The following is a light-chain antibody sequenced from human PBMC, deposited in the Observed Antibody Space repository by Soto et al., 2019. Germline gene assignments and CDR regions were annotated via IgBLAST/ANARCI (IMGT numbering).Light chain of an antibody. J-gene: IGKJ4*01. CDR3: QQYNTYSSLT. V-gene: IGKV1-5*01. Sequence: DIQMTQSPSTLSASVGERATITCRASQSISSWLAWYQQKLGRAPRLLIYDASSLESGVPSRFSGSGYGTEFTLTISSLQPDDFATYYCQQYNTYSSLTFGGGTKVDI. CDR2: DAS. CDR1: QSISSW.